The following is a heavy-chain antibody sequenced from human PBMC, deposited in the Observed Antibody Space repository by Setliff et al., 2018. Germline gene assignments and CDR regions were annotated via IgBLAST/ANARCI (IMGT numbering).Heavy chain of an antibody. Sequence: PSETLSLTCTVYGGSFSAYYWSWIRQPPGKGLEWIGEISHGGGTNYNPSLKSRVTISIDTSKNLCSLKLTSVTAADTAVYYCATGDVYDSSAFFSDWFDPWGQGTLVTVSS. CDR3: ATGDVYDSSAFFSDWFDP. V-gene: IGHV4-34*01. J-gene: IGHJ5*02. CDR1: GGSFSAYY. D-gene: IGHD3-22*01. CDR2: ISHGGGT.